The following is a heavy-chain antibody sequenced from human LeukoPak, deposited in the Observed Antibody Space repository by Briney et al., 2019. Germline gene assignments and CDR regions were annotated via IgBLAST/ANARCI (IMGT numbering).Heavy chain of an antibody. V-gene: IGHV3-49*04. Sequence: TGGSLRLSCTASGFTFGDYAMSWVREAPGKGLEWVGFIRSKAYGGTTEYAASVKGRFTISRDDSKSIAYLQMNSLKTEDTAVYYCTRDLVAVAGNFDYWGQGTLVTVSS. J-gene: IGHJ4*02. CDR2: IRSKAYGGTT. CDR1: GFTFGDYA. CDR3: TRDLVAVAGNFDY. D-gene: IGHD6-19*01.